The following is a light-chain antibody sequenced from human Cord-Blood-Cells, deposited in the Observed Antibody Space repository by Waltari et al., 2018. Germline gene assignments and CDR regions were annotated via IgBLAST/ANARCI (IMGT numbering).Light chain of an antibody. CDR1: QSISSW. J-gene: IGKJ2*01. CDR3: QQYNSYLYT. Sequence: DIQMTQSPSTLSASVGDRVTITCRASQSISSWLAWYQQQPGKAPKLLIYKASSLESGVPSRFSCSGSGTEFTLTISSLQPDDFATYYCQQYNSYLYTFGQGTKLEIK. V-gene: IGKV1-5*03. CDR2: KAS.